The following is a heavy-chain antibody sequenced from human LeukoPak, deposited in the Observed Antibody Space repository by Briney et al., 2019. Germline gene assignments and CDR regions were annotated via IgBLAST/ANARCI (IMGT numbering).Heavy chain of an antibody. CDR2: ISGSGGST. Sequence: GGSLRLSCAAPGFTFSSYAMSWVRQAPGKGLEWVSAISGSGGSTYYADSVKGRFTISRDNSKNTLYLQMNSLRAEDTAVYHCAKSGFRSSPGEPWGQGTLVTVSS. CDR1: GFTFSSYA. D-gene: IGHD3-16*01. V-gene: IGHV3-23*01. CDR3: AKSGFRSSPGEP. J-gene: IGHJ5*02.